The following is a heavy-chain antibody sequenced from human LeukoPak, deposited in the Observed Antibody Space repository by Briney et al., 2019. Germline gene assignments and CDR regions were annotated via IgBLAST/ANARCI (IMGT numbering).Heavy chain of an antibody. CDR1: GDSFSSHY. V-gene: IGHV4-59*11. CDR2: ISYIGTT. J-gene: IGHJ3*02. D-gene: IGHD4-17*01. Sequence: PSETLSLTCAVSGDSFSSHYWTWIRQPPGKGLEWIGYISYIGTTNYNPSLKSRVTLSIDTSKNQFSLKLRSVTAADTAVYYCARDLVTVTKGFDIWGQGTMVSVSS. CDR3: ARDLVTVTKGFDI.